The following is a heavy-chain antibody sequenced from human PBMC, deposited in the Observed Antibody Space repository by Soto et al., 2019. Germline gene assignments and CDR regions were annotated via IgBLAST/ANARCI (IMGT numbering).Heavy chain of an antibody. Sequence: SETLSLTCTVSGGSISSYYWSWIRQPPGKGLEWIGYIYYSGSTNYNPSLKSRVTISVDTSKSQFSLKLSSVTAADTAVYYCARDGYNYDGYYYYGMDVWGQGTTVTVSS. CDR3: ARDGYNYDGYYYYGMDV. J-gene: IGHJ6*02. CDR2: IYYSGST. V-gene: IGHV4-59*01. CDR1: GGSISSYY. D-gene: IGHD5-12*01.